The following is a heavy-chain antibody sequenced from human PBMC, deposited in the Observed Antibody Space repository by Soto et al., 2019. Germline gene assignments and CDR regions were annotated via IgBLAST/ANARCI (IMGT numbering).Heavy chain of an antibody. Sequence: GASVKVSCKASGYTFTSYGISCVRQAPGQGLEWMGWISAYNGNTNYAQKLQGRVTMTTDTSTSTAYMELRSLRSDDTAVYYCARGVTFRFGMPKYYYYYMDVWGKGTTVTVSS. V-gene: IGHV1-18*01. CDR3: ARGVTFRFGMPKYYYYYMDV. D-gene: IGHD3-10*01. J-gene: IGHJ6*03. CDR2: ISAYNGNT. CDR1: GYTFTSYG.